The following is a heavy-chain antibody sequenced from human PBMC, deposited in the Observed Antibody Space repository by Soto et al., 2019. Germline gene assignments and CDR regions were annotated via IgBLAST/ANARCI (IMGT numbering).Heavy chain of an antibody. J-gene: IGHJ6*02. CDR1: GFTFSSYA. CDR2: ISYDGSNK. V-gene: IGHV3-30-3*01. D-gene: IGHD6-6*01. CDR3: ARRFIEYSSSSLYYYGMDV. Sequence: GGSLRLSCAASGFTFSSYAMHWVRQAPGKGLEWVAVISYDGSNKYYADSVKGRFTISRDNSKNTLYLQMNSLRAEDTAVYYCARRFIEYSSSSLYYYGMDVWGQGTTVTVSS.